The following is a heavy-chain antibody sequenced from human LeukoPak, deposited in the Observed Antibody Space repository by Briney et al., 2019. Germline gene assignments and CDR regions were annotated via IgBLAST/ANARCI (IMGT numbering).Heavy chain of an antibody. J-gene: IGHJ4*02. CDR1: GFTFSNYA. Sequence: GGSLRLSCRASGFTFSNYAMSWVRQAPGKGREWVSTISGSGVSTYYADSFKGRFTISRDNSNNTLYLQMNSLRAEDTAIYYCAKKTSGGSPLRTFFDYWGRGTLVTVSS. CDR3: AKKTSGGSPLRTFFDY. V-gene: IGHV3-23*01. CDR2: ISGSGVST. D-gene: IGHD2-15*01.